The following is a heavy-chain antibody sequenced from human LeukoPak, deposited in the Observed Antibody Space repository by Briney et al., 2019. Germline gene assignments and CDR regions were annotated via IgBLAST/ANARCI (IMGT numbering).Heavy chain of an antibody. CDR1: GYSFSNYW. D-gene: IGHD6-13*01. CDR2: IYPGESET. V-gene: IGHV5-51*01. Sequence: GESLKISCKGSGYSFSNYWIGWVRQMPGKGLEWMGIIYPGESETRHSPSVQGQVTISADKSITTAYLQWSSLKASDTAMYYCAKLGAYSSSWYGFFDYWGQGTLVAVSS. J-gene: IGHJ4*02. CDR3: AKLGAYSSSWYGFFDY.